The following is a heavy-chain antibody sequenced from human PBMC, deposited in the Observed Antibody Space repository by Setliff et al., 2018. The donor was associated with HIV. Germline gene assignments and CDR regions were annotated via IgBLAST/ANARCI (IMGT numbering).Heavy chain of an antibody. J-gene: IGHJ6*03. CDR3: ARTREIHYYCYMDV. CDR1: GYSFSNYA. CDR2: IIPIFHSA. Sequence: ASVKVSCKASGYSFSNYAMNWVRQAPGQGLEWLGGIIPIFHSANYAPRFQGRVTITADESTNTTYMELSSLRSEDTAVYFCARTREIHYYCYMDVWGGGTTVTVSS. V-gene: IGHV1-69*13.